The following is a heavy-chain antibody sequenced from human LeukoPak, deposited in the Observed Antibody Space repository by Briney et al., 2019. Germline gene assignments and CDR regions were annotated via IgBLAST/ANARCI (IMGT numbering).Heavy chain of an antibody. V-gene: IGHV4-34*01. CDR2: TSHSGIT. CDR3: ARKYCSTTSCSYAFDI. Sequence: SETLSLTCTVSGGAISSYYWSWIRQPPGKGLEWIGETSHSGITNYNPSPGSRVSISVDTSKKQFSLKLTSVTTADTAVYFCARKYCSTTSCSYAFDIWGQGTMVTVSS. J-gene: IGHJ3*02. CDR1: GGAISSYY. D-gene: IGHD2/OR15-2a*01.